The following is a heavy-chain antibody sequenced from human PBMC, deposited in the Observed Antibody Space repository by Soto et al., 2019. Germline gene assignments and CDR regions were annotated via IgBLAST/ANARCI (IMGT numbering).Heavy chain of an antibody. Sequence: PGESLKISCKGSGYSFSSYWIAWVRQMPGKGLEWMGIIDPADSDTRYSPSFQGQVTISADKSVSAAYLQWTSLKASDTAMYYCARRRSSTAFDIWGQGTMVTVSS. J-gene: IGHJ3*02. V-gene: IGHV5-51*01. CDR1: GYSFSSYW. CDR2: IDPADSDT. D-gene: IGHD2-2*01. CDR3: ARRRSSTAFDI.